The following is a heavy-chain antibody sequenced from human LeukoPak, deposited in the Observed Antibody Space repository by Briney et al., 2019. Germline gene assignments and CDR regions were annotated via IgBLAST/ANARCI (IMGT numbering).Heavy chain of an antibody. J-gene: IGHJ4*02. Sequence: SETLSLTCTVSGGSFTSHYWSWIRQPPGKGLEWIGYYSGSTNHNPSLKSRATILADTSKNQFSLKLTSVTAADTAVYYCARDRYFDNWGQGILVTVSS. CDR1: GGSFTSHY. CDR3: ARDRYFDN. CDR2: YSGST. V-gene: IGHV4-59*11.